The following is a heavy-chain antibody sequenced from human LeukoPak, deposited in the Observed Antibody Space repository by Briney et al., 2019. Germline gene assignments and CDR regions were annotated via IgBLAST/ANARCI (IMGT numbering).Heavy chain of an antibody. V-gene: IGHV4-59*12. CDR2: IYYSGST. CDR1: GGSISSYY. Sequence: PSETLSLTCTVSGGSISSYYWSWIRQPPGKGLEWIGYIYYSGSTNYNPSLQSRVTISVDTSKNQFSLKLSSVTAADTAVYYCARNPGTDYPEWWGQGILVTVSS. D-gene: IGHD4-11*01. CDR3: ARNPGTDYPEW. J-gene: IGHJ4*02.